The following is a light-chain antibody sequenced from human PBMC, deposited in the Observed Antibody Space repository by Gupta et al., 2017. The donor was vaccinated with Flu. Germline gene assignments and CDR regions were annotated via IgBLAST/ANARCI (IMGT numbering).Light chain of an antibody. CDR1: KVISSW. Sequence: GDSVRITCRANKVISSWLAWYQLKPGKAPKVLISSASTMESGIPSRFSGSGYETDFTLTITSLRPEDFATYFCLQANAFPLTFGGGTTVEMK. CDR3: LQANAFPLT. J-gene: IGKJ4*01. V-gene: IGKV1-12*01. CDR2: SAS.